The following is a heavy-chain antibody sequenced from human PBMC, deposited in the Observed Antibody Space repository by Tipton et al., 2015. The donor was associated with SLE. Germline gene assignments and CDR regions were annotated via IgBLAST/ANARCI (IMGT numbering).Heavy chain of an antibody. Sequence: TLSLTCTVSGGSISSSSYYWGWFRQPPGKGLEWIGYIYYSGSTNYNPSLKSRVTISVDTSKNQFSLKLSSVTAADTAVYYCARWLQWDRFDYWGQGTLVTVSS. CDR3: ARWLQWDRFDY. J-gene: IGHJ4*02. D-gene: IGHD5-24*01. CDR2: IYYSGST. V-gene: IGHV4-61*05. CDR1: GGSISSSSYY.